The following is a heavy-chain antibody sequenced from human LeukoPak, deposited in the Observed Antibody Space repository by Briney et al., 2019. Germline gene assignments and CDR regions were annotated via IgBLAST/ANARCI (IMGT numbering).Heavy chain of an antibody. CDR1: GYTFTSYY. V-gene: IGHV1-46*01. CDR2: INPSGGST. D-gene: IGHD2-21*02. Sequence: GASVKVSCKASGYTFTSYYMHWVRQAPGQGLEWMGIINPSGGSTNYAQKFQGRVTMTRDMSTSTVYMELSSLRSEDTAMYYCARLSHIVVVTATSWYFDYWGQGTLVTVSS. J-gene: IGHJ4*02. CDR3: ARLSHIVVVTATSWYFDY.